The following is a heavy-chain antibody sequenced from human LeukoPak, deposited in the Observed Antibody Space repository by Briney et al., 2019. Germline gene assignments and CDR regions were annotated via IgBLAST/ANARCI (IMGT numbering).Heavy chain of an antibody. CDR1: GFTFSSYE. D-gene: IGHD1/OR15-1a*01. CDR2: SSSSGSTV. Sequence: GGSLRLSCAASGFTFSSYEMNWVRQAPGKGLEWVSHSSSSGSTVYYAGSVKGRFTIARDNAKNSVYLQMNSLRAKDTAVYYCAKHVGNNQDGRYFDYWGQGTLVTVSA. J-gene: IGHJ4*02. V-gene: IGHV3-48*03. CDR3: AKHVGNNQDGRYFDY.